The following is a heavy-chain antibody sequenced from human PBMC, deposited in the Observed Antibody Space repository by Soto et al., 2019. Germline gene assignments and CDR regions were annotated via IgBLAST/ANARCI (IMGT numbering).Heavy chain of an antibody. D-gene: IGHD1-26*01. CDR1: GGSFKSGSYS. CDR3: ARDMHAGFTHYLDP. J-gene: IGHJ5*02. Sequence: PSETLSLTCTVSGGSFKSGSYSWSWIRQPPGKGLEWIGYVYHTGRTSYNPSLKSRVSISMDTSKNQSSLNLDSVTAADTAVYYCARDMHAGFTHYLDPWGQGTLVTVS. CDR2: VYHTGRT. V-gene: IGHV4-61*01.